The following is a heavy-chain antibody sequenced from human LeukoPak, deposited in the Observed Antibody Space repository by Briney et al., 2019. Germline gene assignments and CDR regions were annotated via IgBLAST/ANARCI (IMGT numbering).Heavy chain of an antibody. CDR1: GFTFSSYG. CDR2: ISYDGSNK. D-gene: IGHD1-14*01. V-gene: IGHV3-30*03. Sequence: PGRSLRLSCAASGFTFSSYGMHWVRQAPGKGLEWVAVISYDGSNKYYADSVKGRFTISRDNSKNTLYLQMSSLRAEDTALYYCARYDNGKDYFDYWGQGTLVTVSP. CDR3: ARYDNGKDYFDY. J-gene: IGHJ4*02.